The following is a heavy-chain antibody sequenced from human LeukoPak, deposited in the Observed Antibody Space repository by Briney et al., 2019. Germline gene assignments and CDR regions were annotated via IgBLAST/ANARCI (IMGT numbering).Heavy chain of an antibody. J-gene: IGHJ4*02. Sequence: GGSLRLSCAASGFTFSSHWMSWVRQAPGKGLEWVAVISYDGSNKYYADSVKGRFTISRDNSKNTLYLQMNSLRAEDTAVYYCAKDQEHGYGSGSQIDYWGQGTLVTVSS. CDR1: GFTFSSHW. CDR3: AKDQEHGYGSGSQIDY. V-gene: IGHV3-30*18. CDR2: ISYDGSNK. D-gene: IGHD3-10*01.